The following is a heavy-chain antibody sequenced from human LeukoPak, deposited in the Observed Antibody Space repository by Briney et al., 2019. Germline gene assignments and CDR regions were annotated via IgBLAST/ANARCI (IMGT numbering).Heavy chain of an antibody. V-gene: IGHV3-21*01. J-gene: IGHJ3*02. CDR2: ISSSSSYI. CDR3: ARVSGSYRDAFDI. CDR1: GFTFSSYS. D-gene: IGHD1-26*01. Sequence: GGSLRLSCAASGFTFSSYSMNWVRQAPGKGLEWVSSISSSSSYIYYADSVKGRFTISRDNAKNSLHLQMNSLRAEDTAVYYCARVSGSYRDAFDIWGQGTTVTVSS.